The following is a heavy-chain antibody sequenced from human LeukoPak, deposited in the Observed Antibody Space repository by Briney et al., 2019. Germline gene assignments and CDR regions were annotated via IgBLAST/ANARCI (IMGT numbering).Heavy chain of an antibody. CDR3: ARVLNSGGYAYPGSLDY. CDR2: IKQDGTDK. Sequence: PGGSLRLSCAASGFPFSGYWMNWVRQAPGKGLEWVANIKQDGTDKYYVDSVKGRFTISRDNAKNSVYLEMNSLRAEDTAVYYCARVLNSGGYAYPGSLDYWGQGTLVTVSS. V-gene: IGHV3-7*01. CDR1: GFPFSGYW. J-gene: IGHJ4*02. D-gene: IGHD2-15*01.